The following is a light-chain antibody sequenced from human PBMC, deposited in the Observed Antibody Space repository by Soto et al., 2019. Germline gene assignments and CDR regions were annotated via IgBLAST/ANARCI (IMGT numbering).Light chain of an antibody. CDR1: SSDVGGYNS. Sequence: QSALTQPASVSGSPGQSITTSCTGTSSDVGGYNSVSWYQHHPGKAPKLMIYEVINRPSGVSNRFSGSKSDNTASLTISGLQAEDEADYWCSSYTSNSTHVIFGGGTQLTVL. CDR3: SSYTSNSTHVI. CDR2: EVI. V-gene: IGLV2-14*01. J-gene: IGLJ2*01.